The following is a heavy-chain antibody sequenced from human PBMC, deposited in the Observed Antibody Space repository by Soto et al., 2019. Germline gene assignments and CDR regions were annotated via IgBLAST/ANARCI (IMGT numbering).Heavy chain of an antibody. CDR3: ARDRYCSGGSCYADC. CDR1: GGSISSSNW. Sequence: QVQLQESGPGLVKPSGTLSLTCAVSGGSISSSNWWSWVRQPPGKRLEWIGEIYHSGSTNYNPSPKSRVSRSVDQSKNQFSRKLSSVTAAYTAVYYCARDRYCSGGSCYADCWDQRTLVTVSS. V-gene: IGHV4-4*02. CDR2: IYHSGST. D-gene: IGHD2-15*01. J-gene: IGHJ4*02.